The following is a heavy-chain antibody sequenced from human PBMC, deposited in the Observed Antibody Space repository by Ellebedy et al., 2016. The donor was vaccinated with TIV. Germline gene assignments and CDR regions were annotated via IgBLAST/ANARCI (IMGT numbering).Heavy chain of an antibody. CDR1: GYIFTSYD. CDR2: MNPDRHNT. D-gene: IGHD2-15*01. Sequence: ASVKVSXXASGYIFTSYDISWVRQASGQGLEWLGWMNPDRHNTGYAQKFQGRATLTSDTSTRTAYLELSSLTSDDTAVYYCARGGGISRATLAVWGQGTRVTVSS. V-gene: IGHV1-8*01. J-gene: IGHJ4*02. CDR3: ARGGGISRATLAV.